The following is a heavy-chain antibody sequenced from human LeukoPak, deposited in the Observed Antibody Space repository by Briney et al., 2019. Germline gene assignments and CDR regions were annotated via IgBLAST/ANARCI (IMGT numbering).Heavy chain of an antibody. Sequence: SETLSLTCTVSGGSISSSSYYWGWIRQPPGKGLEWIGSIYYSGSTYYNPSLKSRVTILLDTSKNHFSVRLSSVTAADTAVYYCARERSYYYDSSGYTRGAFDIWGQGTMVTVSS. D-gene: IGHD3-22*01. V-gene: IGHV4-39*02. CDR2: IYYSGST. J-gene: IGHJ3*02. CDR3: ARERSYYYDSSGYTRGAFDI. CDR1: GGSISSSSYY.